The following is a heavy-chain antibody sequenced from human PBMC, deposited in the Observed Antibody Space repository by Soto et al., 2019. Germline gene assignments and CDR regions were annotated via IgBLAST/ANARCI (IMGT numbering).Heavy chain of an antibody. CDR1: GFTFSSYA. CDR2: ISGSGGST. D-gene: IGHD6-19*01. V-gene: IGHV3-23*01. CDR3: AKGSRSSGWYTDY. Sequence: VQLLESGGGLVQPGGSLRLSCAASGFTFSSYAMSWVRQAPGKGLEWVSDISGSGGSTYYADSVKGRFTISRDNSENTVYLQMNSLRAEDTAVYYCAKGSRSSGWYTDYWGQGTLVTVSS. J-gene: IGHJ4*02.